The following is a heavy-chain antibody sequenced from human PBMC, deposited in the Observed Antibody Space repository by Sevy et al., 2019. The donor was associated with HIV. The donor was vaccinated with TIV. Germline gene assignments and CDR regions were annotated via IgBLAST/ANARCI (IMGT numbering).Heavy chain of an antibody. D-gene: IGHD2-21*01. CDR2: IRSKDYGGTT. CDR3: TRDGGGGNILASYYYYDMDV. CDR1: GFTFGDFA. Sequence: GGSLRLSCTTSGFTFGDFAMSWFRQAPGKGLEWVGFIRSKDYGGTTEYAASVKGRFTISRDDSKNLAYMQMNSLKTEDKAVYFCTRDGGGGNILASYYYYDMDVWGQGTTVTVSS. J-gene: IGHJ6*02. V-gene: IGHV3-49*03.